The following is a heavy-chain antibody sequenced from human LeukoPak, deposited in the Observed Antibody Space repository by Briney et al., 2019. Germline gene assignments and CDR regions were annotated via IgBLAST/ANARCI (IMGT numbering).Heavy chain of an antibody. CDR1: GFTFSDAW. D-gene: IGHD2-15*01. CDR3: TTRRQDGW. J-gene: IGHJ4*02. V-gene: IGHV3-15*01. CDR2: IKSKIDGGTI. Sequence: GGSLRLSCVASGFTFSDAWMSWVRQAPGKGLEWVGRIKSKIDGGTIEYAAPVKGRFTISRDDSRNTLNLQMNSLKTEDTGVYYCTTRRQDGWWGQGTLATVSS.